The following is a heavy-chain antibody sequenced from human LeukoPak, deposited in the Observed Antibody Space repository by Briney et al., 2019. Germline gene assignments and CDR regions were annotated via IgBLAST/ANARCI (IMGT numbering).Heavy chain of an antibody. CDR1: GGSVSSGSYY. CDR3: ARVVSPGAFDI. J-gene: IGHJ3*02. V-gene: IGHV4-31*03. CDR2: IYYSGST. D-gene: IGHD2/OR15-2a*01. Sequence: SETLSLTCTVSGGSVSSGSYYWSWIRQHPGKGLEWIGYIYYSGSTYYNPSLKSRVTISVDTSKNQFSLKLSSVTAADTAVYYCARVVSPGAFDIWGQGTMVTVSS.